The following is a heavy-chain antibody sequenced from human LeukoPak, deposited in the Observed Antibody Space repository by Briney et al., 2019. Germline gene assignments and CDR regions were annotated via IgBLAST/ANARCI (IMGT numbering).Heavy chain of an antibody. Sequence: PSETPSLTCTVSGGSISSDYWSWIRQPPGKGLEWIGYIYYRGSTNYNPSLKSRVTISVDTSKNQFSLKLSSVTAADTAVYYCARLSGYSSGHYYSDYGAQEPLVTVPS. CDR2: IYYRGST. D-gene: IGHD3-22*01. CDR3: ARLSGYSSGHYYSDY. V-gene: IGHV4-59*01. CDR1: GGSISSDY. J-gene: IGHJ4*02.